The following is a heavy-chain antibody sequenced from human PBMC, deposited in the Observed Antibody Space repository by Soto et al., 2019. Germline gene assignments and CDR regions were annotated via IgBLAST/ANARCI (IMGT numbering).Heavy chain of an antibody. CDR2: ISRAGSYI. CDR3: ARTRNGGVADSFDS. J-gene: IGHJ5*01. Sequence: QVQLVESGGGEVQPGGSLRLSCAASGFTFRRHAIHWVRLTPGRGLVWVLAISRAGSYIYYTDSVKGRFTVSRDNSKNTVFVQMNRLIPDDTALYFSARTRNGGVADSFDSWGQGTRVTVSS. CDR1: GFTFRRHA. V-gene: IGHV3-30*04. D-gene: IGHD3-3*01.